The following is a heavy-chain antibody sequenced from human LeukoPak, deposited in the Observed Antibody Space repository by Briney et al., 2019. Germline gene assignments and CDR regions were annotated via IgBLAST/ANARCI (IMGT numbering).Heavy chain of an antibody. CDR3: ARQGWGGNYFDY. V-gene: IGHV3-33*01. Sequence: GGSLRLSCAASGFTFGGYGMHWVRQAPGKGLEWVAVIWYDGSNKYYADSVKGRFTISRDNSKNTLYLQMNSLRAEDTAVYYCARQGWGGNYFDYWGQGTLVTVSS. J-gene: IGHJ4*02. CDR1: GFTFGGYG. CDR2: IWYDGSNK. D-gene: IGHD3-16*01.